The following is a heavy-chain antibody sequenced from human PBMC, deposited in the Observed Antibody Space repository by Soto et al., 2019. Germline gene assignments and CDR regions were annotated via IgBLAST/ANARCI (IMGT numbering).Heavy chain of an antibody. Sequence: EVQLVESGGGLVQPGGALRLSCEGSGFTFSSYWMHWVRQAPGKGLVWVSRINSDGSSTSYADSVKGRFTISRDNAKNTRYLQMNSLSAEDTAVYYCARAGRYRHDYWGQGTLVTVSS. CDR2: INSDGSST. V-gene: IGHV3-74*01. CDR3: ARAGRYRHDY. J-gene: IGHJ4*02. D-gene: IGHD1-26*01. CDR1: GFTFSSYW.